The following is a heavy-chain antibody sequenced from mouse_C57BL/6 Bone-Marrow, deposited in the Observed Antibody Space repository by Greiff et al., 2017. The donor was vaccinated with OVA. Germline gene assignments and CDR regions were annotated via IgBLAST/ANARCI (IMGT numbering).Heavy chain of an antibody. J-gene: IGHJ4*01. CDR2: IYPGDGDT. V-gene: IGHV1-82*01. D-gene: IGHD1-2*01. CDR3: ARSHYYDAMDY. Sequence: VVKPGASVKISCKASGYAFSSSWMNWVKQRPGKGLEWIGRIYPGDGDTNYNGKFKGKATLTADKSSSTAYMQLSSLTSEDSAVYFCARSHYYDAMDYWGQGTSVTVSS. CDR1: GYAFSSSW.